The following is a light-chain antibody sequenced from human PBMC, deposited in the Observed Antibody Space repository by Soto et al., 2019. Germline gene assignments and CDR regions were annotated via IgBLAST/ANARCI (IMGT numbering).Light chain of an antibody. Sequence: DIQVTQSPSILSASVGDRVTITCRASQSISTWLAWYQQKPGKAPKLLIYDASSFESGVPSRFGGGGSGTEFTLTISSLQPDDFAIYYCQQYINHPCTFAQRTKVAIK. CDR2: DAS. CDR1: QSISTW. V-gene: IGKV1-5*01. J-gene: IGKJ1*01. CDR3: QQYINHPCT.